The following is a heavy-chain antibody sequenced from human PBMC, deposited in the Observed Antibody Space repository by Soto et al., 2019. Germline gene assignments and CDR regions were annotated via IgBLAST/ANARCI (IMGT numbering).Heavy chain of an antibody. Sequence: PSQTLSLTCAITGDSVSSNSAGLSWVRQSPSRGLEWLGRTYYRSKWYYEYAVSVRGRITINPDTSKNQYSLQLNSVTPEDTAVYYCAKTGGPGSYYWVDYWGQGTPVTVSS. V-gene: IGHV6-1*01. CDR2: TYYRSKWYY. CDR1: GDSVSSNSAG. D-gene: IGHD3-10*01. CDR3: AKTGGPGSYYWVDY. J-gene: IGHJ4*02.